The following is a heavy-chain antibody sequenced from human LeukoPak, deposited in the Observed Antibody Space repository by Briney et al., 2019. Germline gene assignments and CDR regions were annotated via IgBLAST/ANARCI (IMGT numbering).Heavy chain of an antibody. J-gene: IGHJ6*03. D-gene: IGHD5/OR15-5a*01. CDR3: ARDPLVYPYYYYYMDV. V-gene: IGHV1-69*05. CDR2: IIPIFGTA. Sequence: SVKVSCKASGGTFSSYAISWVRQAPGQGLEWMGRIIPIFGTANYAQKFQGGVTITTDESTSTAYMELSSLRSEDTAVYYCARDPLVYPYYYYYMDVWGKGTTVTVSS. CDR1: GGTFSSYA.